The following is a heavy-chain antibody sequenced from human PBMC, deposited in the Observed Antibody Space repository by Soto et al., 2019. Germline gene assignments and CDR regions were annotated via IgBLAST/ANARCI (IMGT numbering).Heavy chain of an antibody. V-gene: IGHV4-59*01. Sequence: SETLSLTCSFAGGAISSYFWSLIRHSPGKGLEWIGYISDSGIARYNPSLNRRATMSADTSKRQVSLKLISVTAADAAVYYCARNGGWPPNALEYFQHWGQGTVVTVSS. J-gene: IGHJ1*01. D-gene: IGHD6-19*01. CDR3: ARNGGWPPNALEYFQH. CDR1: GGAISSYF. CDR2: ISDSGIA.